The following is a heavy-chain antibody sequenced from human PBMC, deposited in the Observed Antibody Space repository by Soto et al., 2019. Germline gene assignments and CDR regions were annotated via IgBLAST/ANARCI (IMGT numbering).Heavy chain of an antibody. CDR3: ARDLTGGPTYYDFWSGYSPVDY. CDR2: IDPSGGST. CDR1: GYTFTSYY. J-gene: IGHJ4*02. D-gene: IGHD3-3*01. V-gene: IGHV1-46*03. Sequence: ASVKVSCKASGYTFTSYYMQWVRQAPGQGLEWMGIIDPSGGSTSYAQKFQGRVSMTRDTSTSTVHMDLNSLRSEDTAVYYCARDLTGGPTYYDFWSGYSPVDYWGLGTLVTVSS.